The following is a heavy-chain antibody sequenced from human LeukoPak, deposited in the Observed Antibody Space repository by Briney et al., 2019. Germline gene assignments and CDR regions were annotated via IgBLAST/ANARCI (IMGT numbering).Heavy chain of an antibody. CDR2: ISAYNGNT. CDR1: GYTFTSYG. D-gene: IGHD3-22*01. V-gene: IGHV1-18*01. Sequence: ASVKVSCKAFGYTFTSYGISWVRQAPGQGLEWMGWISAYNGNTNYAQKLQGRVTMTTDTSTSTAYMELRSLRSDDTAVYYCAKYYYDSSGYYSFDYWGQGTLVTVSS. CDR3: AKYYYDSSGYYSFDY. J-gene: IGHJ4*02.